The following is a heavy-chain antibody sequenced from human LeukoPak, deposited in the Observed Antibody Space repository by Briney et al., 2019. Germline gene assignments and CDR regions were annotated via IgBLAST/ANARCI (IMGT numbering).Heavy chain of an antibody. D-gene: IGHD3-10*01. V-gene: IGHV4-39*01. CDR1: GGSVSSTTYY. Sequence: SETLSLTCTVSGGSVSSTTYYWSWIRQPPGKGLEWTASINYSGSTYYNPSLKSRVTISVDTSENQFSLKLSSVTAADTAVYYCARYVVYGSGRYYFDYWGQGTLVTVSS. J-gene: IGHJ4*02. CDR3: ARYVVYGSGRYYFDY. CDR2: INYSGST.